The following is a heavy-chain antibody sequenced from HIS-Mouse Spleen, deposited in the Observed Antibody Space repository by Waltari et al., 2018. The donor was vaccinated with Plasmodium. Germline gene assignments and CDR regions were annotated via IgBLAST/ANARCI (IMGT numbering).Heavy chain of an antibody. CDR1: GFTFSSYW. D-gene: IGHD6-13*01. CDR3: ASSWYWYFDL. V-gene: IGHV3-7*01. CDR2: IKQDGSEK. J-gene: IGHJ2*01. Sequence: EVQLVESGGGLVQPGGSLRLSCAASGFTFSSYWMSWVRQAPGKGRGWVANIKQDGSEKYYVDSVKGRFTISRDNAKNSLYLQMNSLRAEDTAAYYCASSWYWYFDLWGRGTLVTVSS.